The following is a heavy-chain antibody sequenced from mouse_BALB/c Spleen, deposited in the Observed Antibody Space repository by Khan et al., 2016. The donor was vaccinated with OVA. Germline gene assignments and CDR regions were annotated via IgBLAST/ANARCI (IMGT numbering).Heavy chain of an antibody. V-gene: IGHV1-77*01. CDR2: ISPGSGDT. D-gene: IGHD1-2*01. Sequence: QVQLQQSGAELARPGASVKLSCKASGYTFTDYYINWVKQRTGQGLEWIGEISPGSGDTYYNEKFKGKATLTADKSSTTAYMQLSSLTAEASAVYYCARSNYFGYTFAYWGQGTLVPGSA. CDR3: ARSNYFGYTFAY. CDR1: GYTFTDYY. J-gene: IGHJ3*01.